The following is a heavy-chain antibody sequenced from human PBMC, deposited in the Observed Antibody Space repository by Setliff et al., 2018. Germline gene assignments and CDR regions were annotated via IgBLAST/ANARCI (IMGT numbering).Heavy chain of an antibody. D-gene: IGHD5-12*01. CDR3: ARHLWGRWMATSSDYFDY. V-gene: IGHV4-38-2*02. Sequence: SETLSLTCTVSGYSITSGYYWGWIRQPPGKGLEWLGSLFHTGTPYYNPSLQSRLTMSVDTSNNQFSLKLNSVTADDAAVYYCARHLWGRWMATSSDYFDYWGQGSLVTVSS. CDR2: LFHTGTP. J-gene: IGHJ4*02. CDR1: GYSITSGYY.